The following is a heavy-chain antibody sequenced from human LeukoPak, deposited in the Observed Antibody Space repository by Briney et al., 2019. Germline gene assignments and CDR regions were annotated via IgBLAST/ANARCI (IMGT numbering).Heavy chain of an antibody. D-gene: IGHD3-22*01. V-gene: IGHV4-30-4*01. CDR1: GGSISSGDYY. J-gene: IGHJ4*02. CDR3: ARDSIRDSSGLDY. Sequence: SETRSLTCTVSGGSISSGDYYWSWIRQPPGKGLEWIGYIYYSGSTYYNPSLKSRVTISVDTSKNQFSLKLSSVTAADTAVYYCARDSIRDSSGLDYWGQGTLVTVSS. CDR2: IYYSGST.